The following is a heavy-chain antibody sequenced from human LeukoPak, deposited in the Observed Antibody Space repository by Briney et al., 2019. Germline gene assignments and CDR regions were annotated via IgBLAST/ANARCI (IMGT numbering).Heavy chain of an antibody. Sequence: GGSLRLSCAASGFTFSSFEMTWVRQAPGKGLEWVSYISSDSGSTIYYADSVKGRFTISRDNAKHSLYLQMNSLTAEDTAVYYCARNPQKGAARPAYFDYWGQGTLVTVSS. CDR1: GFTFSSFE. J-gene: IGHJ4*02. CDR3: ARNPQKGAARPAYFDY. D-gene: IGHD6-6*01. V-gene: IGHV3-48*03. CDR2: ISSDSGSTI.